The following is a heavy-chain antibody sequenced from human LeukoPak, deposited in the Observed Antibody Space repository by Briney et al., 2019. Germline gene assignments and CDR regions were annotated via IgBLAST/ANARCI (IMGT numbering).Heavy chain of an antibody. CDR3: ARDPIAVAGYYYYYGMDV. Sequence: GASVKVSCKASGGTFSSYAISWVRQAPGQGLEWMGGIIPIFGTANYAQKFQGRVTITADESTSTAYMELSSLRSEDTAVYYCARDPIAVAGYYYYYGMDVWGQGTTVTVSS. J-gene: IGHJ6*02. CDR1: GGTFSSYA. V-gene: IGHV1-69*13. CDR2: IIPIFGTA. D-gene: IGHD6-19*01.